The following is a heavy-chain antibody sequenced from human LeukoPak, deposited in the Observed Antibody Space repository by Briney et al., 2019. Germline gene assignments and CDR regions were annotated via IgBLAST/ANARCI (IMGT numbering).Heavy chain of an antibody. D-gene: IGHD6-13*01. CDR3: ARGGSSWYYFDY. Sequence: GESLKISCKGSGYSFTSYWIGWGRQLPGKGLEGMGSIYPGDSDTRYSPSFQGQVTISADKSISTAYLQWSSLKASDTAIYYCARGGSSWYYFDYWGQGTLVTVSS. J-gene: IGHJ4*02. CDR2: IYPGDSDT. V-gene: IGHV5-51*01. CDR1: GYSFTSYW.